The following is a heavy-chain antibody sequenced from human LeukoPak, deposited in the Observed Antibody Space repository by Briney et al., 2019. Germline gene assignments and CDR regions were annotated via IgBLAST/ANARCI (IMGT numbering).Heavy chain of an antibody. CDR1: GYTFTSYY. D-gene: IGHD1-26*01. J-gene: IGHJ4*02. CDR2: INPSGGST. Sequence: ASVKVSCKASGYTFTSYYMHWVRQAPGQGLEWMGIINPSGGSTSYAQKFQGRVTMTRDMSTSTVYMELSSLRSEDTAVYYCARGSSGSHGQASFDYWGQGTLVTVSS. V-gene: IGHV1-46*01. CDR3: ARGSSGSHGQASFDY.